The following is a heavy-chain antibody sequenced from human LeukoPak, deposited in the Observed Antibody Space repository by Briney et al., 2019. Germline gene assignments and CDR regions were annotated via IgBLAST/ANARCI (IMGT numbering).Heavy chain of an antibody. V-gene: IGHV4-4*07. CDR1: GGSISNYY. Sequence: PSETLSLTCTISGGSISNYYWSWIRQPAGKGLEWIGRIYTSGSTNYNTSLKSRITMSVDTSKNLFSLKLSSVTAADTAVYYCAREGYFYDSSGYRYDAFDIWGQGTMVTVSS. CDR3: AREGYFYDSSGYRYDAFDI. J-gene: IGHJ3*02. D-gene: IGHD3-22*01. CDR2: IYTSGST.